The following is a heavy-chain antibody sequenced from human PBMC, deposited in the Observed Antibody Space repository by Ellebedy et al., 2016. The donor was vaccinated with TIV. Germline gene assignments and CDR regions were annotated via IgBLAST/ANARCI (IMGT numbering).Heavy chain of an antibody. CDR2: IYYTGNT. CDR3: ARKPLGWSGYFSNFDY. V-gene: IGHV4-39*01. J-gene: IGHJ4*02. CDR1: GGSISNSNSY. Sequence: MPSETLSLTCIVSGGSISNSNSYWDWLRQPPGKGLEWFGGIYYTGNTVYNPSLKIPVTISVATSQNQFSLKLSSVTAADTAVYYCARKPLGWSGYFSNFDYWGQGTLVTVSS. D-gene: IGHD3-3*01.